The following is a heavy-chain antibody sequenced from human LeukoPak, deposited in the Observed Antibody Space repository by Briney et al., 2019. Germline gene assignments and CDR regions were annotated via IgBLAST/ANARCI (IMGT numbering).Heavy chain of an antibody. D-gene: IGHD3-9*01. CDR2: ISYDGSNK. CDR1: GFTFSSYG. J-gene: IGHJ4*02. Sequence: LAGGSLRLSCAASGFTFSSYGMHWVRQAPGKGLEWVAVISYDGSNKYYADSVKGRFTISRDNSKNTLYLQMNSLRAEDTAVYYCARDSLEGDILTGYYPTFDYWGQGTLVTVSS. V-gene: IGHV3-30*03. CDR3: ARDSLEGDILTGYYPTFDY.